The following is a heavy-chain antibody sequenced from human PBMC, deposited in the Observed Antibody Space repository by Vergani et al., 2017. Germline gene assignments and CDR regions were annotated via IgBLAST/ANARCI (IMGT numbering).Heavy chain of an antibody. CDR2: IYYSGST. J-gene: IGHJ4*02. V-gene: IGHV4-61*01. Sequence: QLQLQESGPGLVKPSETLSLTCTVSGGSISSSSYYWSWIRQPPGKGLEWIGSIYYSGSTHYNPSRKSRVTISVDTSKNQFSLKLSSVTAADTAVDYCARYGGYCSGGSCFTGVFDYWGQGTLVTVSS. D-gene: IGHD2-15*01. CDR1: GGSISSSSYY. CDR3: ARYGGYCSGGSCFTGVFDY.